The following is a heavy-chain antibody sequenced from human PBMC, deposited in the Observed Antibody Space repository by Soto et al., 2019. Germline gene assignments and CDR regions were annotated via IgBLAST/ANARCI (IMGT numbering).Heavy chain of an antibody. CDR3: AKGMRPEWYFDL. Sequence: EVQLLESGGGLVQPGGSLRLSCAASGFTFSSYAMSWVRQASGKGLEWVSAISGSGGSTYYADSVKGRFTISRDNSKNTLYLQMNSLRAEDTAVYYCAKGMRPEWYFDLWGRGTLVTVSS. CDR1: GFTFSSYA. CDR2: ISGSGGST. V-gene: IGHV3-23*01. D-gene: IGHD6-25*01. J-gene: IGHJ2*01.